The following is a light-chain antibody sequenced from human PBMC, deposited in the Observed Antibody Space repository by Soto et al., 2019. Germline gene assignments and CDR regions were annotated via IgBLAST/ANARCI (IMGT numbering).Light chain of an antibody. J-gene: IGKJ5*01. CDR2: GAS. V-gene: IGKV3-20*01. CDR1: QSVSSSY. CDR3: QQYDTSPPST. Sequence: EIVLTQSPGTLSSSPGERATLSCRASQSVSSSYLAWYQQKPGQAPRLLINGASSRATGIPDRFSGSGSGTDFTLTISRLEPEDFAVYYCQQYDTSPPSTFGQGTRLEIK.